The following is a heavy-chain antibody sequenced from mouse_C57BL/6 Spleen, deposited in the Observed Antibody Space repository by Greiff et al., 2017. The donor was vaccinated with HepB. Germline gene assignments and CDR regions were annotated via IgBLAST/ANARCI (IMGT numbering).Heavy chain of an antibody. CDR1: GYTFTSYW. J-gene: IGHJ3*01. D-gene: IGHD2-3*01. V-gene: IGHV1-72*01. Sequence: QVQLQPGAELVKPGASVKLSCKASGYTFTSYWMHWVKQRPGRVLEWIGRIDPNSGGTKYNEKFKSKAKLTVDKPSSTAYMQLSRLTSEDSAVYYCARDGSAWFAYWGQGTLVTVSA. CDR3: ARDGSAWFAY. CDR2: IDPNSGGT.